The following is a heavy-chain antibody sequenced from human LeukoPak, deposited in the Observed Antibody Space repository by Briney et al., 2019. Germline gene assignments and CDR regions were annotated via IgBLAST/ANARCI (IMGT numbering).Heavy chain of an antibody. D-gene: IGHD3-3*01. V-gene: IGHV4-39*02. Sequence: SETLSLTCTVSGGSISSSNYYWGWIRQPPGKGLEWIGSIYYSGSTYYNPSLKSRVTISVDMSKNQFSLKLSSVTAADTAVYYCARERDYDFWSGYYTGYYYYMDVWGKGTTVTVSS. CDR3: ARERDYDFWSGYYTGYYYYMDV. CDR1: GGSISSSNYY. CDR2: IYYSGST. J-gene: IGHJ6*03.